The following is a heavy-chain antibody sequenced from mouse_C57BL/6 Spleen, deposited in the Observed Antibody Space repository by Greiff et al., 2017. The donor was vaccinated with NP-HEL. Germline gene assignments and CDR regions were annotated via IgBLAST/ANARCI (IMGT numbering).Heavy chain of an antibody. V-gene: IGHV5-6*01. CDR2: ISSGGSYT. CDR1: GFTFSSYG. J-gene: IGHJ4*01. D-gene: IGHD2-3*01. CDR3: ARPDGYYPDYYAMDY. Sequence: EVNLVESGGDLVKPGGSLKLSCAASGFTFSSYGMSWVRQTPDKRLEWVATISSGGSYTYYPDSVKGRFTISRDNAKNTLYLQMSSLKSEDTAMYYCARPDGYYPDYYAMDYWGQGTSVTVSS.